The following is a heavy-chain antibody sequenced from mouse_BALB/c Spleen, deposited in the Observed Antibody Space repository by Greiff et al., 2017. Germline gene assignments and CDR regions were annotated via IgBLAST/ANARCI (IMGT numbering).Heavy chain of an antibody. D-gene: IGHD1-1*01. CDR2: IDPETGGT. J-gene: IGHJ2*01. CDR1: GYTFTDYE. CDR3: TRGTTVVAPYFDY. Sequence: QVQLQQSGAELVRPGASVTLSCKASGYTFTDYEMHWVKQTPVHGLEWIGAIDPETGGTAYNQKFKGKATLTADKSSSTAYMELRSLTSEDSAVYYCTRGTTVVAPYFDYWGQGTTLTVSS. V-gene: IGHV1-15*01.